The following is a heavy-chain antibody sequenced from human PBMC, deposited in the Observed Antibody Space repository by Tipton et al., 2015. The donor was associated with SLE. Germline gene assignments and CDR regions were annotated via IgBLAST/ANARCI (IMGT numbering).Heavy chain of an antibody. CDR1: GFTFSDYA. J-gene: IGHJ4*02. CDR2: IWYDGSTK. Sequence: SLRLSCATSGFTFSDYAMHWVRQAPGKGLEWVALIWYDGSTKFFADSVKGRFTISRDNSKNTVYLQMNGLKNEDTGVYYCTTDYSWGVVVDTYYWGQGTLVTVSS. CDR3: TTDYSWGVVVDTYY. V-gene: IGHV3-33*01. D-gene: IGHD2-15*01.